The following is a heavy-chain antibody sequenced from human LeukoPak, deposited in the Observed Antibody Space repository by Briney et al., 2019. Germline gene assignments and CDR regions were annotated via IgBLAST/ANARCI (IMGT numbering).Heavy chain of an antibody. D-gene: IGHD1-26*01. Sequence: SETLSLTCTVSGGSISSSYWSWIRQPAGKGLEWIGRIYTSGSTNYKPSLKSRVTMSVDMSKDQFSVKLSSVTAAVTAVYYCARDSGSYLYYWGQGTLVTVSS. V-gene: IGHV4-4*07. CDR2: IYTSGST. J-gene: IGHJ4*02. CDR3: ARDSGSYLYY. CDR1: GGSISSSY.